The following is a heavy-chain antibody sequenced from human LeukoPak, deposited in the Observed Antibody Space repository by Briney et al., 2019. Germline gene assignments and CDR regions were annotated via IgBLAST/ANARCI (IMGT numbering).Heavy chain of an antibody. J-gene: IGHJ6*02. Sequence: GASVKVSCKASGYTFTSYGISWVRQAPGQGLEWMGWISAYNGNTNYAQKLQGRVTMTTDTSTSTAYMELRSLRSDDTAVYYCAREPGSGSPDSYYYGMDVWGQGTTVTVSS. CDR3: AREPGSGSPDSYYYGMDV. V-gene: IGHV1-18*01. CDR2: ISAYNGNT. D-gene: IGHD3-10*01. CDR1: GYTFTSYG.